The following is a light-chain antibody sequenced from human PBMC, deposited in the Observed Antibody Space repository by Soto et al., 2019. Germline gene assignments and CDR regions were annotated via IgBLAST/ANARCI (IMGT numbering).Light chain of an antibody. CDR2: AAS. V-gene: IGKV1-39*01. Sequence: IQLTQSPSSLSASVGDRVTITCRASQGISSYLAWYQQKPGKAPKVLIYAASNLESGVPSRFSGSGSGTDFSLTISSLQAGDFATYFCQETFTTPYTFGQGTKLEIK. CDR1: QGISSY. J-gene: IGKJ2*01. CDR3: QETFTTPYT.